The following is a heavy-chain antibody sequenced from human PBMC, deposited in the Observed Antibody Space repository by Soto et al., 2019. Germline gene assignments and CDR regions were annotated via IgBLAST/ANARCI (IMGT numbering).Heavy chain of an antibody. CDR3: ARDRAKWKDYYYYGMDV. CDR2: VYYSGST. Sequence: KPSETLSLTCTVSGGSVSSSSYYWGWVRQPPGKGLEWIGSVYYSGSTYYNPSLESRLTISVDKSKNQFSLKLSSLTAADTAVYYCARDRAKWKDYYYYGMDVWGQGTTVTVSS. D-gene: IGHD1-20*01. V-gene: IGHV4-39*02. CDR1: GGSVSSSSYY. J-gene: IGHJ6*02.